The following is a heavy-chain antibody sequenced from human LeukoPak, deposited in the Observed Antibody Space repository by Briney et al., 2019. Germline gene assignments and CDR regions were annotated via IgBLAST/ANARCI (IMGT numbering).Heavy chain of an antibody. J-gene: IGHJ4*02. CDR3: AKSAYYYDSSGYKD. Sequence: GGSLRLSCAASGFTFSSYAMSWVRQAPGKGLEWVSAISGSDGSTYYADSVKGRFTISRDNSKNTLYLQMNSLRAEDTAVYYCAKSAYYYDSSGYKDWGQGTLVTVSS. V-gene: IGHV3-23*01. CDR2: ISGSDGST. CDR1: GFTFSSYA. D-gene: IGHD3-22*01.